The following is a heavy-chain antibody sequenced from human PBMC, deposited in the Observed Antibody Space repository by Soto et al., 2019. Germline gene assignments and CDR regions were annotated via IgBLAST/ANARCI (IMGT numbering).Heavy chain of an antibody. Sequence: QVQLQESGPGLVKPSETLSLTCTVSGGSISSYYWSWIRQPPGKGLEWIGYIYSSGSTNYNPSLKSRVTISVDTSKNQFSLKLSSVTAADTAVYYCARLGYCSGGSCYVDAFDIWGQGTMVTVSS. CDR2: IYSSGST. CDR3: ARLGYCSGGSCYVDAFDI. V-gene: IGHV4-59*08. D-gene: IGHD2-15*01. J-gene: IGHJ3*02. CDR1: GGSISSYY.